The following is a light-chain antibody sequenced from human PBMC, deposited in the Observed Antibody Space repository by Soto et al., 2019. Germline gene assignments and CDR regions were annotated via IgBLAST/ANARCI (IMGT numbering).Light chain of an antibody. J-gene: IGKJ4*01. CDR3: QQSYSTPPLS. CDR2: AAS. Sequence: DIQMTQSPSSLSASVGDRVTIICRASQSISSYLNWYQQKPGKAPKFLIYAASTLESGVPSRFSGRGSGTNFSLTISSLQPEASATYYCQQSYSTPPLSFGGGTKVEIK. CDR1: QSISSY. V-gene: IGKV1-39*01.